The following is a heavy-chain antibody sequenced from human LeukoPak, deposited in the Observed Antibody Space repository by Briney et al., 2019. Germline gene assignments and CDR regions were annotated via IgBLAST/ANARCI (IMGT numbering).Heavy chain of an antibody. CDR2: INPNSGGT. CDR1: GYTFTGYY. CDR3: APLSSGYLWRRNNWFDP. J-gene: IGHJ5*02. V-gene: IGHV1-2*02. Sequence: ASVTVSCKASGYTFTGYYMHWVQQAPGQGLEWMGWINPNSGGTNYAQKFQGRVTMTRDTSISTAYMELSRLRSDDTAVYYCAPLSSGYLWRRNNWFDPWGQGTLVTVSS. D-gene: IGHD3-22*01.